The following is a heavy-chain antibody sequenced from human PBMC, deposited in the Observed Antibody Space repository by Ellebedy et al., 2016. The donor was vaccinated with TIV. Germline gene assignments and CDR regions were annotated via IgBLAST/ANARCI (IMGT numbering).Heavy chain of an antibody. D-gene: IGHD6-6*01. V-gene: IGHV3-9*01. CDR3: ARGIATRDYYYMDV. J-gene: IGHJ6*03. CDR2: ILWNSGSI. Sequence: GGSLRLXXAASGFIFSNYAMHWVRQAPGKGLEWVSGILWNSGSIGYADSVKGRFIISGDNAKNSLYLQMNSLRAEDTALYYCARGIATRDYYYMDVWGRGTTVTVSS. CDR1: GFIFSNYA.